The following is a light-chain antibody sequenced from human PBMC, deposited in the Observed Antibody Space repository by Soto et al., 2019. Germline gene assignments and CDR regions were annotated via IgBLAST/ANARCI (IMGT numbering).Light chain of an antibody. V-gene: IGKV1-39*01. CDR2: AAP. Sequence: DIQMTQSPSSLSASVGDRVTITCRASQSISSYLNWYQQKPGKAPKFLIYAAPSLQSGVPSRFSGSGSGTAFTLTISCLQREDFATYYCQQSYSTPITFGQGTRLEIQ. CDR3: QQSYSTPIT. J-gene: IGKJ5*01. CDR1: QSISSY.